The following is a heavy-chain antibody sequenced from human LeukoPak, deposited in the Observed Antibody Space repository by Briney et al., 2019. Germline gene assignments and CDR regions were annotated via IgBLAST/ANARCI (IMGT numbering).Heavy chain of an antibody. V-gene: IGHV4-34*01. CDR1: GGSFSGYY. D-gene: IGHD3-22*01. CDR2: INHSGST. Sequence: PLETLSLTCAVYGGSFSGYYWSWIRQPPGKGLEWIGEINHSGSTNYNPSLKSRVTISVDTSKNQFSLKLSSVPAADTAVYYCARLGYDSSGYYYRYYYYYMDVWGKGTTVTISS. J-gene: IGHJ6*03. CDR3: ARLGYDSSGYYYRYYYYYMDV.